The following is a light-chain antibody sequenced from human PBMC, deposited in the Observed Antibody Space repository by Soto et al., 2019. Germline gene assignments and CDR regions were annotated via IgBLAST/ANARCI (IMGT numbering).Light chain of an antibody. CDR2: GAS. V-gene: IGKV3-20*01. CDR3: QQYVSTPPP. J-gene: IGKJ2*01. Sequence: EIVLTQSPGTLSLSPGERATLSCRASQSVSSSYLAWYQQKPGQAPRLLIYGASSRATGIPDRFSGSGSGTDFTLTISRLEPEDFAVYYCQQYVSTPPPFGQGTKLEIK. CDR1: QSVSSSY.